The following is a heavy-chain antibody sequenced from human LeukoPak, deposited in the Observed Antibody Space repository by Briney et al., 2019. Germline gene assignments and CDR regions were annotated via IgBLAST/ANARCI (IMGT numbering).Heavy chain of an antibody. CDR1: GGSVSSGSYY. J-gene: IGHJ4*02. Sequence: PSETLSLTCTVSGGSVSSGSYYWSWIRQPPGKGLEWIGYIYYSGSTNYNPSLKSRVTISVDTSKNQFSLKLSSVTAADTAVYYCARGEYYYDSSGYSNDYWGQGTLVTVSS. D-gene: IGHD3-22*01. CDR3: ARGEYYYDSSGYSNDY. V-gene: IGHV4-61*01. CDR2: IYYSGST.